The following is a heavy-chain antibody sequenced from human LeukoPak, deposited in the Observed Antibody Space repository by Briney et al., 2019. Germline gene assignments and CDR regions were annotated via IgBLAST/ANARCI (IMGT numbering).Heavy chain of an antibody. CDR1: GYTLTELS. CDR2: FDPEDGET. D-gene: IGHD1-20*01. CDR3: ATTKYNWNGDY. Sequence: ASVKVSCKVSGYTLTELSMHWVRQAPGKGLEWMGVFDPEDGETIYAQKFQGRVTMTEDTFTDTAYMELSSLKSEDTAVYYCATTKYNWNGDYWGQGTLVTVSS. V-gene: IGHV1-24*01. J-gene: IGHJ4*02.